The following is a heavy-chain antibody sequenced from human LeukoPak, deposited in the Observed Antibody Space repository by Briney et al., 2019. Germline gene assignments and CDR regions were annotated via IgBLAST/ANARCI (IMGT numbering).Heavy chain of an antibody. CDR2: IYTSGST. J-gene: IGHJ4*02. Sequence: PSETLSLTCTVSGGSISSYYWSWIRQPAGKGLEWIGRIYTSGSTNYNPSLKSRVTMSVDTSKNQFSLNLRSVTAADTAVYYCARGPFRDSSSWYYFDYWGQGTLVTVSS. V-gene: IGHV4-4*07. D-gene: IGHD6-13*01. CDR1: GGSISSYY. CDR3: ARGPFRDSSSWYYFDY.